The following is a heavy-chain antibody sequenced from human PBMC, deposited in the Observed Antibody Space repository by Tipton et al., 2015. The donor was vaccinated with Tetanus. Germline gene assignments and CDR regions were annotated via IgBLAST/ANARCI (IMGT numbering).Heavy chain of an antibody. CDR3: ARQRMHQPPRESGDDY. CDR1: GALLSTGGYS. CDR2: IYHTGST. Sequence: TLSLTCAVSGALLSTGGYSWGWIRQPPGQGLEWIGYIYHTGSTYYNPSLRSRVTISAVGSKNQVSLKVTSVTAADTGVYYCARQRMHQPPRESGDDYWGQGTLVTVSS. J-gene: IGHJ4*02. D-gene: IGHD3-10*01. V-gene: IGHV4-30-2*01.